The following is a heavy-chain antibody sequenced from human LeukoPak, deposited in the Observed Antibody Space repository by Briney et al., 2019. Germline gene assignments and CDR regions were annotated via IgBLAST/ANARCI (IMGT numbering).Heavy chain of an antibody. CDR3: ARAGLRYFDWTLTLDP. CDR1: GFIFSTYA. Sequence: GGSLRLSCAASGFIFSTYAMHWVRQAPGKGLEWVAVISYDGRNTYYADSVKGRFTISRDNSKNTLYLQMNSLRAEDTAVYYCARAGLRYFDWTLTLDPWGQGTLVTVSS. J-gene: IGHJ5*02. V-gene: IGHV3-30*04. D-gene: IGHD3-9*01. CDR2: ISYDGRNT.